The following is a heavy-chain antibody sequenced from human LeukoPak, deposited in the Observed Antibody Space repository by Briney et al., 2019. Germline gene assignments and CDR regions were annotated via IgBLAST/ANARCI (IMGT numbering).Heavy chain of an antibody. J-gene: IGHJ3*02. V-gene: IGHV1-2*02. CDR1: GYTFTGYY. Sequence: GASVKVSCKASGYTFTGYYIHWVRQAPGQGLEWMGWINPDNGVTNYAQKFQGRVTITRDTSISTAYMELSRLRSDDTAVYYCARDSALGFGGVIAVNDAFDIWGQGTMVTVSS. CDR3: ARDSALGFGGVIAVNDAFDI. D-gene: IGHD3-16*02. CDR2: INPDNGVT.